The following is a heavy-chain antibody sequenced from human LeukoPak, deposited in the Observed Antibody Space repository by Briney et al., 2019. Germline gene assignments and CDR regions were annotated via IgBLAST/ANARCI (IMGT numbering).Heavy chain of an antibody. J-gene: IGHJ4*02. CDR1: GFTFDDYG. Sequence: GGSLRLSCAASGFTFDDYGMSWVRQAPGKGLEWVSGINWDGGNTGYADSVKGRFTISRDNAKNSLYLQMNSLRAEDTALYHCARGPPYCSGGSCYSRGPYYFDYWGQGTLVTVSS. D-gene: IGHD2-15*01. CDR3: ARGPPYCSGGSCYSRGPYYFDY. CDR2: INWDGGNT. V-gene: IGHV3-20*01.